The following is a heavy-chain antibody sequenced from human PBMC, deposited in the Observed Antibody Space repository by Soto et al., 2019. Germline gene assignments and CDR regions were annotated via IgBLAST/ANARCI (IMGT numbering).Heavy chain of an antibody. CDR2: ITSSSSTM. D-gene: IGHD5-12*01. CDR1: ELMLRTYS. CDR3: ASYSGYSFPMDV. Sequence: GGSLRLSCGASELMLRTYSLNWVRQAPGEGLEWVSSITSSSSTMYYADSVKGRFTITRDNAKNSLYLQMNSLRAEDTAVYYCASYSGYSFPMDVWGKGTTVTVSS. V-gene: IGHV3-48*01. J-gene: IGHJ6*03.